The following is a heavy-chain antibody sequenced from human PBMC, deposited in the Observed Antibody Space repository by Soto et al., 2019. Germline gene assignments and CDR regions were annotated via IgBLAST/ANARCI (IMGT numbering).Heavy chain of an antibody. D-gene: IGHD3-10*01. CDR3: ARDLYYYGSGSYSPPGY. Sequence: GGSLRLSCAASGFTFSSYAMSWVRQAPGKGLEWVSAISGGGSSTYYADSVKGRFTISRDNSKNTLYLQMNSLRAEDTAVYYCARDLYYYGSGSYSPPGYWGQGTLVTVSS. J-gene: IGHJ4*02. CDR2: ISGGGSST. V-gene: IGHV3-23*01. CDR1: GFTFSSYA.